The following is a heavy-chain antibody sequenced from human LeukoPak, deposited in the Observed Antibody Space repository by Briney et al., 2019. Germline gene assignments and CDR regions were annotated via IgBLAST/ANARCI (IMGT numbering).Heavy chain of an antibody. Sequence: ASVKVSCKASGYTFTDHFLHWVRHAPGQGLQWMGWVNSYSGGTSYGPSFRGRVTMTRDKSISTVYMELSGLTSDDTAVYFCARARKLADDALDVWGQGSMVTVSS. V-gene: IGHV1-2*02. J-gene: IGHJ3*01. CDR2: VNSYSGGT. CDR3: ARARKLADDALDV. CDR1: GYTFTDHF.